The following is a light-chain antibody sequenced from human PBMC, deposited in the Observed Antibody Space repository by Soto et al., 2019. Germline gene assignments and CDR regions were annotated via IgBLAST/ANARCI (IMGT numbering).Light chain of an antibody. CDR3: QRYDNLPIT. Sequence: DVQMTQSPSSLSASVGDRVTITCQASQDISNYLNWYQQKPGKAPKHLIYDASNLETGVPSRFSGSGSETDFTFTISSLQPEDIATYYCQRYDNLPITFGQGTRLEIK. J-gene: IGKJ5*01. CDR1: QDISNY. CDR2: DAS. V-gene: IGKV1-33*01.